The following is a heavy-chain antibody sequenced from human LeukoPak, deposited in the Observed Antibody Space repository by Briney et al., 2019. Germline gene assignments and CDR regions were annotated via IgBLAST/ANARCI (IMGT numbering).Heavy chain of an antibody. D-gene: IGHD3-16*01. CDR3: ARHVPVSGVDY. J-gene: IGHJ4*02. CDR1: GGSISSYY. CDR2: IYYSGST. V-gene: IGHV4-59*08. Sequence: SETLSLTCTVSGGSISSYYWSWIRQPPGKGLEWIGYIYYSGSTNYNPSLKSRVTISVDTSKNQFSLKLSSVTAADTAVYYSARHVPVSGVDYWGQGTLVTVSS.